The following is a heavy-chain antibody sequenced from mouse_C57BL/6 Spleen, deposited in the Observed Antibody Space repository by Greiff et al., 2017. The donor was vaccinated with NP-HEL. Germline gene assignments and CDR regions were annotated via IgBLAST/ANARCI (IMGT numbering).Heavy chain of an antibody. D-gene: IGHD1-1*01. Sequence: EVQLQQSGPELVKPGASVKISCKASGYSFTGYYMNWVKQSPEKSLEWIGEINPSTGGTTYNQKFKAKATLTVDKSSSTAYMQLKSLTSEDSAVYYCARGDFTTVVATRAMDYWGQGTSVTVSS. V-gene: IGHV1-42*01. CDR2: INPSTGGT. CDR1: GYSFTGYY. CDR3: ARGDFTTVVATRAMDY. J-gene: IGHJ4*01.